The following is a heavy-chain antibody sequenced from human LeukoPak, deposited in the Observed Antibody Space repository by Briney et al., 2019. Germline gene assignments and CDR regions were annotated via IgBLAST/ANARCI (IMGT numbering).Heavy chain of an antibody. Sequence: PGGSLRLSCAASGFTFSSCEMNWVRQAPGKGLEWVSYISSSGSTIYYADSVKGRFTISRDNAKNSLYLQMNSLRAEDTAVYYCARERSLDSSSWYYYYYGMDVWGQGTTVTVSS. CDR1: GFTFSSCE. CDR2: ISSSGSTI. CDR3: ARERSLDSSSWYYYYYGMDV. V-gene: IGHV3-48*03. J-gene: IGHJ6*02. D-gene: IGHD6-13*01.